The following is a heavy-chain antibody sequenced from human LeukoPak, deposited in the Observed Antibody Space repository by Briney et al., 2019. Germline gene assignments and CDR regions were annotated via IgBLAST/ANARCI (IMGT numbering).Heavy chain of an antibody. Sequence: GASVKVSYKASGYTFTSYGISWVRQAPGQGLEWMGWISAYNGNTNYAQKLQGRVTMTTDTSTSTAYMELRSLRSDDTAVYYCASWRSYGSGSYYFYFDYWGQGTLVTVSS. J-gene: IGHJ4*02. D-gene: IGHD3-10*01. CDR1: GYTFTSYG. V-gene: IGHV1-18*01. CDR3: ASWRSYGSGSYYFYFDY. CDR2: ISAYNGNT.